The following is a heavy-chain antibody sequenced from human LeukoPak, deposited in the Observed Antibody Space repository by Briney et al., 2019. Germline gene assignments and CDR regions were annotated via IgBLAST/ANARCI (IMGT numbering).Heavy chain of an antibody. CDR3: ARSIIVVVAAGALDI. Sequence: SETLSLTCTVSGDSISSYYWSWIRQPPGKGLEWIGYIYHSGNTNSNPSLKSRVTISVDTTKSQFSLKLSSVTAADTAVYYCARSIIVVVAAGALDIWGQGTMVTVSS. CDR1: GDSISSYY. D-gene: IGHD2-21*02. CDR2: IYHSGNT. J-gene: IGHJ3*02. V-gene: IGHV4-59*08.